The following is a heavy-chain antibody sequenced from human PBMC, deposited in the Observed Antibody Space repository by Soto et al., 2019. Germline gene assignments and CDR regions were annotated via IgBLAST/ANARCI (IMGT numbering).Heavy chain of an antibody. CDR2: ISGSGGST. CDR3: AKSSGDFWSGYPDYYYYYGMDV. Sequence: LGGSLRLSCAASGLTFSSYAMSWVSQAPGKGLEWVSAISGSGGSTYYADSVKGRFTISRDNSKNTLYLQMNSLRAEDTAVYYFAKSSGDFWSGYPDYYYYYGMDVWGQGTTVTVSS. J-gene: IGHJ6*02. V-gene: IGHV3-23*01. D-gene: IGHD3-3*01. CDR1: GLTFSSYA.